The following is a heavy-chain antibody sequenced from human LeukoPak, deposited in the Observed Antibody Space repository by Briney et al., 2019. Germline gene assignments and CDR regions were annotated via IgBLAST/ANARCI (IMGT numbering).Heavy chain of an antibody. Sequence: PGRSLRLSCAASGVTFSTYGMYWVRQAPGKGLEWVAYISYEGTKIDYADSVKGRFTISRDNSKKTLDLQVGSLRAEDTAVYYCANKAHDGRFSIGYSCYFDHWGQGTLVTVSS. CDR3: ANKAHDGRFSIGYSCYFDH. D-gene: IGHD2/OR15-2a*01. J-gene: IGHJ4*02. V-gene: IGHV3-30*18. CDR1: GVTFSTYG. CDR2: ISYEGTKI.